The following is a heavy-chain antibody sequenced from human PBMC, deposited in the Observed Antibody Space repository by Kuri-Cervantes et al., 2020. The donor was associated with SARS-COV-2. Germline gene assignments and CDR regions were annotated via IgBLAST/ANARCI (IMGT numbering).Heavy chain of an antibody. Sequence: SQTLSLTCAVYGGSFSGYYWSWIRQPPGKGLEWIGEINHSGSTNYNPSLKSRVTISADTSKNQFSLKLSSVTAADTAVHYCASTMTTVTYPSWYFDYWGQGTLVTVSS. CDR2: INHSGST. V-gene: IGHV4-34*01. CDR3: ASTMTTVTYPSWYFDY. CDR1: GGSFSGYY. D-gene: IGHD4-11*01. J-gene: IGHJ4*02.